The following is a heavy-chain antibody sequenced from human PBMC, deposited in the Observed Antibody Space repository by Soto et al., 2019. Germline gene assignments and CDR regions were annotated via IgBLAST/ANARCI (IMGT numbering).Heavy chain of an antibody. CDR2: IIPIFGTA. J-gene: IGHJ4*02. Sequence: SVKVSCKASGGTFSSYAISWLLQAPGQGLEWMGGIIPIFGTANYAQKFQGRVTITADESTSTAYMELSSLRSEDTAVYYCARDAFYYYDSSGYYFAYWGQGTLVTVSS. D-gene: IGHD3-22*01. CDR1: GGTFSSYA. CDR3: ARDAFYYYDSSGYYFAY. V-gene: IGHV1-69*13.